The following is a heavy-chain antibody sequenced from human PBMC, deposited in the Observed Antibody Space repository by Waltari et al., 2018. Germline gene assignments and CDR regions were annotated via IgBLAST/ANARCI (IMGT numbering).Heavy chain of an antibody. CDR3: ARRPLSSPEE. D-gene: IGHD6-19*01. V-gene: IGHV4-38-2*02. Sequence: QVQLQESGPGLVKPSETLSLSCTVSGYSLSSGYFWDWVRQPPGKGLEWIASIHRSGDTYYSPSLKSRFTISVDTSRNQFSLNLSSVTASDTAVYYYARRPLSSPEEWGQGTLVIVSS. CDR2: IHRSGDT. CDR1: GYSLSSGYF. J-gene: IGHJ4*02.